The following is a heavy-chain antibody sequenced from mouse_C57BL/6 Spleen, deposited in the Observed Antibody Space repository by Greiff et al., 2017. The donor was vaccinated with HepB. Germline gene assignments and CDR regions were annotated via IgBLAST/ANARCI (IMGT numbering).Heavy chain of an antibody. CDR2: IYPGDGDT. CDR3: ARRGGSRASFDV. V-gene: IGHV1-80*01. J-gene: IGHJ1*03. Sequence: QVQLQQSGAELVKPGASVKISCKASGYAFSSYWMNWVKQRPGKGLEWIGQIYPGDGDTNYNGKFKGKATLTADKSSSTAYMQLSSLTSEDSAVYFCARRGGSRASFDVWGTGTTVTVSS. CDR1: GYAFSSYW. D-gene: IGHD1-1*02.